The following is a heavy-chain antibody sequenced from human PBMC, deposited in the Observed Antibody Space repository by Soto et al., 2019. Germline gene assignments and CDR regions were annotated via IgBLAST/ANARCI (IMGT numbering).Heavy chain of an antibody. D-gene: IGHD3-10*01. V-gene: IGHV4-38-2*01. CDR2: IYHSGST. CDR3: ARNYYSSGHFYFDY. CDR1: GYSISSGYY. J-gene: IGHJ4*02. Sequence: SETLSFTCAVSGYSISSGYYWGWIRQPPGKGLEWIGSIYHSGSTYYNPSLKSRVTISVDTSKNQFSLKLSSVTAADTAVYYCARNYYSSGHFYFDYWGQGTLVTVSS.